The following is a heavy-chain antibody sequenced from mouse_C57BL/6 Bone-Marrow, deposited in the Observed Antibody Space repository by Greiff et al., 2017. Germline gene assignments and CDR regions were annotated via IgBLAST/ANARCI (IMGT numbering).Heavy chain of an antibody. D-gene: IGHD2-4*01. Sequence: QVQLQQSGAELVMPGASVKLSCKASGYTFTSYWMHWVKQRPGQGLEWIGEIDPSDSYTNYNQKFKGKSTLTVDKSSSTAYMQLSSLTSKDSAVYYCAREGTTGYDYDLDYWGQGTTLTVSS. V-gene: IGHV1-69*01. J-gene: IGHJ2*01. CDR2: IDPSDSYT. CDR1: GYTFTSYW. CDR3: AREGTTGYDYDLDY.